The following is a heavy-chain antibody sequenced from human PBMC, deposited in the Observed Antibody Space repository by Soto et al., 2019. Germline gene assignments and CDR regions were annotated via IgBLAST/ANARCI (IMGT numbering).Heavy chain of an antibody. CDR2: ISSSSDTI. CDR1: GFTLSSYS. J-gene: IGHJ4*02. Sequence: EVQLVESGGGLVQPGGCLRLSCAASGFTLSSYSMNWVRQAPGKGLEWVSYISSSSDTIYYADSVKGRFTISRDNAKNSLYLQMNSLRAEDTAVYYCARDLYGDYLFDYWGQGTLVTVSS. CDR3: ARDLYGDYLFDY. D-gene: IGHD4-17*01. V-gene: IGHV3-48*01.